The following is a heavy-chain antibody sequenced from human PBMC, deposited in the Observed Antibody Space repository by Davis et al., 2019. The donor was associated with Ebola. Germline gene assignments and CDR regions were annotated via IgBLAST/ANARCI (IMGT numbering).Heavy chain of an antibody. CDR1: GYTFTGCN. V-gene: IGHV1-2*06. D-gene: IGHD1-1*01. CDR3: ARGHNFGFEF. Sequence: ASVKISCNASGYTFTGCNMHWVRHAPGQGLKSMGRILSNSGGTNYAQKFQGRVTMTRDTSISTAYMELSSLRSDDTAVYYCARGHNFGFEFWGQGAMVTVSS. J-gene: IGHJ4*02. CDR2: ILSNSGGT.